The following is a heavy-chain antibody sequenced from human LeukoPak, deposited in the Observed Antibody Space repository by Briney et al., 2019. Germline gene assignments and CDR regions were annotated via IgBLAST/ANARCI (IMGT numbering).Heavy chain of an antibody. J-gene: IGHJ6*03. CDR2: IGGSGLTT. D-gene: IGHD2-8*01. CDR3: AKDRCSNGVGCYYYYMDV. CDR1: GFTFSSYA. Sequence: GGSLRLSCATSGFTFSSYAMNWVRQAPGKGLEWVSSIGGSGLTTYYADSVKGRFSISRDSSKNILYLQMNSLRAEDTAVYYCAKDRCSNGVGCYYYYMDVWGKGTTVTISS. V-gene: IGHV3-23*01.